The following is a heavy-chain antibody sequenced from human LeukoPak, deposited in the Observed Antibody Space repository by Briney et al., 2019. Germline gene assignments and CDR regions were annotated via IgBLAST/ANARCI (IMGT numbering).Heavy chain of an antibody. J-gene: IGHJ3*02. CDR3: AGGYSSGWDDAFDI. D-gene: IGHD6-19*01. Sequence: KPSETLSLTCTVSGGSISSGDYYWSWIRQPPGKGLEWIGYIYYSGSTYYNPSLKSRFTISVDTSKNQFSLKLSSVTAADTAVYYCAGGYSSGWDDAFDIWGQGTMVTVSS. V-gene: IGHV4-30-4*01. CDR1: GGSISSGDYY. CDR2: IYYSGST.